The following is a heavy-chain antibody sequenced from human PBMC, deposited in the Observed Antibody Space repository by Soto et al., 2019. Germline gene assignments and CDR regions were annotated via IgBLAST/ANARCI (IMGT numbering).Heavy chain of an antibody. Sequence: GGSLRLSCAASGFTFSSYSMNWVRQAPGKGLEWVSYISSSSSTIYYADSVKGRFTISRDNAKNSLYLQMNSLRAEDTAVYYCARSRYCSSTSCFLNWFDPWGQGTLVTVSS. CDR2: ISSSSSTI. D-gene: IGHD2-2*01. CDR3: ARSRYCSSTSCFLNWFDP. CDR1: GFTFSSYS. J-gene: IGHJ5*02. V-gene: IGHV3-48*01.